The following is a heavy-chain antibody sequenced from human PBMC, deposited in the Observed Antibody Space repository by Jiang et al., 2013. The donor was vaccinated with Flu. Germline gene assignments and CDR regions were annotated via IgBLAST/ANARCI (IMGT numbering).Heavy chain of an antibody. CDR2: INPSGGGT. J-gene: IGHJ4*02. V-gene: IGHV1-46*03. CDR3: ARDFGTTERAY. CDR1: GYRFTGYL. Sequence: QLVESGAEVKKPGASVKVSCKASGYRFTGYLMHWVRQAPGQGLEWMGVINPSGGGTSYAQKFQGRVTMTGDTSTNTVYMDLSSLRSEDTALYYCARDFGTTERAYWGQGTLVTVSS. D-gene: IGHD1-1*01.